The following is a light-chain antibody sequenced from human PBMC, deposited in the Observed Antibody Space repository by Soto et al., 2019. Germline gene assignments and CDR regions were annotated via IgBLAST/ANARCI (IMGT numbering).Light chain of an antibody. CDR1: TGDIGSYNR. V-gene: IGLV2-14*01. J-gene: IGLJ1*01. Sequence: QSVLTQPASVSGSPGQWITISCTGTTGDIGSYNRVSWYQQHPGKEPKLLIYEVADRRSGVSNRFSGSKSGNTASLTISGLRAEDEAEYYCSSYTNIKTRACVFGTGTKLTVL. CDR3: SSYTNIKTRACV. CDR2: EVA.